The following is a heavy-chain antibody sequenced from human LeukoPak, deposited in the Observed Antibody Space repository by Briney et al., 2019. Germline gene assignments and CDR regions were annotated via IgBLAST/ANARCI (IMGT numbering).Heavy chain of an antibody. J-gene: IGHJ4*02. V-gene: IGHV4-59*01. CDR3: ARSTMVRGVMSRGSRHTYFDY. D-gene: IGHD3-10*01. Sequence: SETLSLTCTVSGGSISSYYWSWIRQPPGKGLEWIGYIYYSGSTNYSPSLKSRVTISVDTSKNQFSLKLSSVTAADTAVYYCARSTMVRGVMSRGSRHTYFDYWGQGTLVTVSS. CDR2: IYYSGST. CDR1: GGSISSYY.